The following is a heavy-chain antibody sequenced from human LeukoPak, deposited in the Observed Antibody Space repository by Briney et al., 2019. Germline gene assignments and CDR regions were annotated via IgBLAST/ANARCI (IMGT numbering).Heavy chain of an antibody. CDR2: IYYSGST. CDR3: ASEGRDGYNEALDY. J-gene: IGHJ4*02. D-gene: IGHD5-24*01. Sequence: PSETLSLTCTVSGGSISSSSYYWGWIRQPPGKGLEWIGSIYYSGSTYYNPSLKSRVTISVDTSKNQFSLKLSSVTAADTAVYYCASEGRDGYNEALDYWGQGTLVTVSS. V-gene: IGHV4-39*07. CDR1: GGSISSSSYY.